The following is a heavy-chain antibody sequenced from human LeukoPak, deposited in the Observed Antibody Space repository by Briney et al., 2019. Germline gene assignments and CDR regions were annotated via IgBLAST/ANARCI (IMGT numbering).Heavy chain of an antibody. D-gene: IGHD3-22*01. CDR1: GGSISGYY. CDR2: IYYSGSI. J-gene: IGHJ3*02. CDR3: ARGGLENGYHSNDGFDI. V-gene: IGHV4-59*01. Sequence: PSETLSFTCTVSGGSISGYYWSWIRQPPGKGLEWIGYIYYSGSIKYNPSLKSRVTMSVDTSRNQFSLKLSSLTAADTAVYYCARGGLENGYHSNDGFDIWGQGTMVTVSS.